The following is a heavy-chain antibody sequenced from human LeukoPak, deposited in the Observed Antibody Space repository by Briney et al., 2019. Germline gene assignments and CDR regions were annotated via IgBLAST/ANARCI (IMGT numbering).Heavy chain of an antibody. J-gene: IGHJ4*02. D-gene: IGHD3-22*01. CDR1: GFIFSSYW. V-gene: IGHV3-7*04. CDR3: AGGKWLFLY. CDR2: IKQDGSEK. Sequence: GGSLRLSCAASGFIFSSYWMSWVRQAPGKGLEWVANIKQDGSEKYYVDSVKGRFTISRDNAKNSLYLQMNSLRAEDTAVYYCAGGKWLFLYWGQGTLVTVSS.